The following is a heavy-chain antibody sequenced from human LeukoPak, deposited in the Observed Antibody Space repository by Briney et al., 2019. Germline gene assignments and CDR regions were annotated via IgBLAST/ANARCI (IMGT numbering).Heavy chain of an antibody. Sequence: PSETLSLTCAVSGGSITSSNWWSWVRQPPGKGLEWIGEIYYTGNTNYNPSLKSRVTISVDKSNNQFSLNLSSATAADTAVYYCAKSNAWDWFDPWGQGTLVTVSS. CDR1: GGSITSSNW. CDR3: AKSNAWDWFDP. J-gene: IGHJ5*02. V-gene: IGHV4-4*02. D-gene: IGHD4-11*01. CDR2: IYYTGNT.